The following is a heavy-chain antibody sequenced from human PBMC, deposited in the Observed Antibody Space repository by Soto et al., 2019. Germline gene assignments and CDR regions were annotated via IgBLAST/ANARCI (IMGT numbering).Heavy chain of an antibody. V-gene: IGHV3-21*01. J-gene: IGHJ4*02. D-gene: IGHD3-22*01. CDR2: ISSSSSYI. CDR1: GFTFMSYT. Sequence: GGSLRLSCAASGFTFMSYTMNWVRRAPGTGLEWVASISSSSSYIEYADSLKGRFTISRDNAKNSVHLQMRSLRAEDTAVYYCARGSFFYETSGYYPPDYWGQGTLVTV. CDR3: ARGSFFYETSGYYPPDY.